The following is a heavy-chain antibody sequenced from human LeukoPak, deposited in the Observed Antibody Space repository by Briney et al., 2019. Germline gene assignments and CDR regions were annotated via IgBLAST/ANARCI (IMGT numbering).Heavy chain of an antibody. CDR1: GYTFTSYG. D-gene: IGHD6-6*01. Sequence: ASVKVSCKASGYTFTSYGISWVRQAPGQGLEWMGWINPNSGGTNYAQKFQGRVTMTRDTSISTAYMELSRLRSDDTAVYYCARPNYRSIAARPGFDYWGQGTLVTVSS. V-gene: IGHV1-2*02. CDR2: INPNSGGT. J-gene: IGHJ4*02. CDR3: ARPNYRSIAARPGFDY.